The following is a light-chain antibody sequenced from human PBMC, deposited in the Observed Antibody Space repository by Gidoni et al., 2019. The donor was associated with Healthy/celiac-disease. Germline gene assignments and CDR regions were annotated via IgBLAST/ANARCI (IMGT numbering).Light chain of an antibody. Sequence: QLVLTQSPSASASLGASVKLTCTLSSGHSSYAIAWHQQQPEKGPRYLMKLNSDGSQSKGDGIPDRFSGSSSGAERYLTISSLQSEDEADYYCQTWGTGMFGGGTKLTVL. V-gene: IGLV4-69*01. CDR2: LNSDGSQ. CDR3: QTWGTGM. J-gene: IGLJ3*02. CDR1: SGHSSYA.